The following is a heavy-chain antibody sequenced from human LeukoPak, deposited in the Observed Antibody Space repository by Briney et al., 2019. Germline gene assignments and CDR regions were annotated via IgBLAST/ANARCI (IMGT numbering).Heavy chain of an antibody. CDR2: INPSGGST. D-gene: IGHD5-12*01. CDR1: GYTFTSYY. Sequence: GASVKVSCKASGYTFTSYYMHSVRQAPGQGLEWMGIINPSGGSTSYAQKFQGRVTMTRDTSTSTVYMELSSLRSEDTAVYYCARDLDLYGGYVNYFDYWGQGTLVTVSS. V-gene: IGHV1-46*01. J-gene: IGHJ4*02. CDR3: ARDLDLYGGYVNYFDY.